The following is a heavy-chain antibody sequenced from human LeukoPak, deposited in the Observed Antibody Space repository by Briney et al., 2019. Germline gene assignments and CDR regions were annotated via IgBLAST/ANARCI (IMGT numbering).Heavy chain of an antibody. CDR2: TIPILGIA. Sequence: GASVKVSCKASGGTFSSYAISWVRQAPGQGLEWMGRTIPILGIANYAQKFQGRVTITADKSTSTAYMELSSLRSEDTAVYYCAREKNGLDYWGQGTLVTVSS. CDR1: GGTFSSYA. CDR3: AREKNGLDY. V-gene: IGHV1-69*04. D-gene: IGHD2-8*01. J-gene: IGHJ4*02.